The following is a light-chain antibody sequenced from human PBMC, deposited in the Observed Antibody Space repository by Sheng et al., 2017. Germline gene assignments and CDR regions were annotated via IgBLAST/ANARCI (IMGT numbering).Light chain of an antibody. CDR1: FWSMQT. CDR3: QTTDNTGTCI. V-gene: IGLV3-25*03. CDR2: RDT. Sequence: ELTQPPSRVSVPTDRRPGSPALEVFWSMQTAYWYQLRSGQAPRLVMYRDTERPSGIPERFSGSSSGTTLTLTISGVQADDEGDYYCQTTDNTGTCIFGTGTHVT. J-gene: IGLJ1*01.